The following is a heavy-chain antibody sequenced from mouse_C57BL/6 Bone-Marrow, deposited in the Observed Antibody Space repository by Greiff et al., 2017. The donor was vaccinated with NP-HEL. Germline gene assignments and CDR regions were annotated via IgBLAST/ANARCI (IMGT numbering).Heavy chain of an antibody. CDR1: GYTFTSYW. CDR3: ARPLYDGYWDY. CDR2: IYPGSGST. Sequence: QVQLQQSGAELVKPGASVKMSCKASGYTFTSYWITWVKQRPGQGLEWIGDIYPGSGSTTYNEKFKSKATMTVDTSSSTAYMQLRSLTSEDSAVYYCARPLYDGYWDYWGQGTTLTVSS. D-gene: IGHD2-3*01. J-gene: IGHJ2*01. V-gene: IGHV1-55*01.